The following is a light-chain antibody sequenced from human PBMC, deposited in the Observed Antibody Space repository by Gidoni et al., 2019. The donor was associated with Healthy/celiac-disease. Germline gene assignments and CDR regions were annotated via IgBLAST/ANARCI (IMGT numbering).Light chain of an antibody. J-gene: IGLJ3*02. CDR2: EGR. Sequence: QSALTQPASVSGSPGQSITISCTGTSSDVGSYNLVSWYQPHPGKAPILMIYEGRKRPSGVSNRCSGSKSGNTASLTISGLQAEDEADYYCCSYAGSSTLVFGGGTKLTVL. CDR1: SSDVGSYNL. CDR3: CSYAGSSTLV. V-gene: IGLV2-23*01.